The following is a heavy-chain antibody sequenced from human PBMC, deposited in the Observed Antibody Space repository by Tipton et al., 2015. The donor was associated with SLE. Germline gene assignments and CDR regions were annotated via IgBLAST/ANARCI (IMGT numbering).Heavy chain of an antibody. CDR1: GGSISSGGYY. V-gene: IGHV4-31*03. D-gene: IGHD1-26*01. CDR3: ARGSSYYVY. Sequence: TLSLTCSVSGGSISSGGYYWSWIRQHPGKGLEWIGYIYYSGSTNYNPSLKSRVTISVGTSKNQFSLKVSSVTAADTAVYYCARGSSYYVYWGQGTLVTVSS. CDR2: IYYSGST. J-gene: IGHJ4*02.